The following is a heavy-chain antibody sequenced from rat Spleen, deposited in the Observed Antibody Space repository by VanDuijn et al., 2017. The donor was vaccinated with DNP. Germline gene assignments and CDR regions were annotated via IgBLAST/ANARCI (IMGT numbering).Heavy chain of an antibody. D-gene: IGHD1-2*01. CDR2: IWNTGGT. J-gene: IGHJ3*01. CDR3: ARSDSYGFPY. Sequence: VQLKESGPGLVQPSQTLSLTCTVAGFSLTSYHVHWVRQPPGKGLEWMGVIWNTGGTRFNSALKSRLSISKDTSKNQVLLKMNSLQTEDTATYYCARSDSYGFPYWGQGTLVTVSS. CDR1: GFSLTSYH. V-gene: IGHV2-41*01.